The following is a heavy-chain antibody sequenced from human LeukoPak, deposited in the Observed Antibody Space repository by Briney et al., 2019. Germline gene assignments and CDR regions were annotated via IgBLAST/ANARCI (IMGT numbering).Heavy chain of an antibody. D-gene: IGHD6-19*01. CDR3: ARGDQWLIHY. CDR2: ISGDGGST. CDR1: GFTFHGHA. V-gene: IGHV3-43*02. Sequence: GGSLRLSCAASGFTFHGHAMHWVRQVPGKGLGWVSLISGDGGSTYYADSVKGRFTISRDNSKNSLHLQMNSLTTEDTALYYCARGDQWLIHYWGQGTLVTVSS. J-gene: IGHJ4*02.